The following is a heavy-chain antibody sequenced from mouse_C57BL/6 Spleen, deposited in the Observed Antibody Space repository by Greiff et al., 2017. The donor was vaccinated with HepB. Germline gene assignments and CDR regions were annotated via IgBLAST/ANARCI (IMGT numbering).Heavy chain of an antibody. CDR1: GFTFGSYG. CDR2: ISSGGSYT. V-gene: IGHV5-6*01. J-gene: IGHJ3*01. CDR3: AREGYDYDVAWFAY. D-gene: IGHD2-4*01. Sequence: EVKLVESGGDLVKPGGSLKLSCAASGFTFGSYGMSWVRQTPDKRLEWVATISSGGSYTYYPDSVKGRFTISRDNAKNTLYLQMSSLKSEDTAMYYCAREGYDYDVAWFAYWGQGTLVTVSA.